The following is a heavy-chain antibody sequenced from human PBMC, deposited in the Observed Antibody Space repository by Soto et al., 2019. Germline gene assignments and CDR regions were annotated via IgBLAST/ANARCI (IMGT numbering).Heavy chain of an antibody. J-gene: IGHJ6*02. V-gene: IGHV1-69*13. CDR1: GGTFSSYA. CDR3: ARVSEGNYYGSGSYNYYYYYGMDV. Sequence: SVKVSCKASGGTFSSYAISWVRQAPGQGLEWMGGIIPIFGTANYAQKFQGRVTITADESTSTAYMELSSLRSEDTAVYYCARVSEGNYYGSGSYNYYYYYGMDVWGQGTTVTVSS. CDR2: IIPIFGTA. D-gene: IGHD3-10*01.